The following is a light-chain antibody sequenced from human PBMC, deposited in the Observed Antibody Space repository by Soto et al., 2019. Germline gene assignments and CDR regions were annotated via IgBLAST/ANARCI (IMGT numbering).Light chain of an antibody. J-gene: IGKJ5*01. CDR1: QSISSSF. CDR2: GAS. Sequence: EIVLTQSPGILSLSPGERASLSCGASQSISSSFLAWYQQKPGQAPRLLIYGASSRATGIPDRFSGTGSETDLTLPISRLEPEDFAVYYCQQYDNSPITFGQGTRLENK. CDR3: QQYDNSPIT. V-gene: IGKV3-20*01.